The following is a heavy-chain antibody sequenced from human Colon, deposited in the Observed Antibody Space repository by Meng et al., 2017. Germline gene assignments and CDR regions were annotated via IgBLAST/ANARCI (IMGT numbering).Heavy chain of an antibody. CDR3: AREVVVAGTRNWLDP. J-gene: IGHJ5*02. Sequence: QLQLKSCGPGLFKPCGALSLTCTVSGGPISSSVWWSWVRQTPGKGLEWIGETYQNGRPNYNPSLKSRVTISVDKSKNQFSLNMTSVTAADTAVYYCAREVVVAGTRNWLDPWGQGILVTVSS. CDR2: TYQNGRP. D-gene: IGHD6-19*01. CDR1: GGPISSSVW. V-gene: IGHV4-4*02.